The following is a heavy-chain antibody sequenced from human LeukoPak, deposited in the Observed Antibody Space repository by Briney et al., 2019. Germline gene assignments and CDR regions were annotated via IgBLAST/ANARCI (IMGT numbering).Heavy chain of an antibody. CDR2: ISYDGSNK. Sequence: GGSLRLSCAASGFTFSTYGMHWVRQAPGKGLEWVAVISYDGSNKYYADSVKGRFTISRDNSKNTLYLQMNSLRAEDTAVYYCATNRWFDPWGQGTLVTVSS. J-gene: IGHJ5*02. V-gene: IGHV3-30*03. CDR3: ATNRWFDP. D-gene: IGHD2-8*01. CDR1: GFTFSTYG.